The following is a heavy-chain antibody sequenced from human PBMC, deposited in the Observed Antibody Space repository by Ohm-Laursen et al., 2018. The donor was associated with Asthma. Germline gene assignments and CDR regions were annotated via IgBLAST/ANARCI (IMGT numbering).Heavy chain of an antibody. CDR3: VRAHSGSYSYAFDI. Sequence: SLRLSCAASGFTFSDHYMSWIRQAPGKGLEWVGYISPGGSTIDYADSVKGRFTISRDNSKNTLYLQMNSLRGEDTAVYYCVRAHSGSYSYAFDIWGQGTMVTVSS. J-gene: IGHJ3*02. CDR1: GFTFSDHY. D-gene: IGHD1-26*01. CDR2: ISPGGSTI. V-gene: IGHV3-11*01.